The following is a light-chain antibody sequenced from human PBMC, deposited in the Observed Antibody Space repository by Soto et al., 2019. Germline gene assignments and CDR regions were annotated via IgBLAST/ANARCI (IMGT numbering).Light chain of an antibody. CDR1: QSVDYY. V-gene: IGKV3-11*01. Sequence: DIELTQSPATLSLSPGDRATLSCRASQSVDYYLAWYHEKPGQAPRLLIYATSFMASGIPDRFSGSGSGTVFTLTSSSLDPEDVAVYYCQKCSNWYTFGQGTKLEIK. CDR3: QKCSNWYT. CDR2: ATS. J-gene: IGKJ2*01.